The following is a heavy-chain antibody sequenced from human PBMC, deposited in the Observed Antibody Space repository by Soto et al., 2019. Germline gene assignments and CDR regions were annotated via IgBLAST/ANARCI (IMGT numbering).Heavy chain of an antibody. CDR1: GFTFSNAW. V-gene: IGHV3-15*07. J-gene: IGHJ4*02. D-gene: IGHD3-9*01. Sequence: GGSLRLSCAASGFTFSNAWMNWVRQAPGKGLEWVGRIKSKTDGGTTDYAAPVKGRFTISRDDSKNTLYLQMNSLKTEDTAVYYCTTDASLYFDWLFDYWGQGTLVTVSS. CDR3: TTDASLYFDWLFDY. CDR2: IKSKTDGGTT.